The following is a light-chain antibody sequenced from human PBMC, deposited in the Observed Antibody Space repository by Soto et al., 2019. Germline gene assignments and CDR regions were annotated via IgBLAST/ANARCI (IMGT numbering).Light chain of an antibody. V-gene: IGKV3-11*01. J-gene: IGKJ2*03. Sequence: EIVLTQSPATLSLSPGERATLSCRASQSVTKYIAWYQQKPGQAPRLLIYDASNRATGVPARFSGSGSGTDFTLTISSLEPEDLAVYYCQQRSSWYSFGQGTKLEIK. CDR1: QSVTKY. CDR3: QQRSSWYS. CDR2: DAS.